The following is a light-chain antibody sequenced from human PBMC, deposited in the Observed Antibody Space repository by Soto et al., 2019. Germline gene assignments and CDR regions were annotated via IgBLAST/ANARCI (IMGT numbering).Light chain of an antibody. CDR2: DAS. CDR1: QSISAW. Sequence: DIQMTQSPSTLSASVGDRVTITCRASQSISAWLAWYQQRPGKAPKLLIYDASSLKSGVPSRFSGRGSGTEFTLTISSLQPDDFATYSCQQYDTYLWTFGQGTKVEI. J-gene: IGKJ1*01. CDR3: QQYDTYLWT. V-gene: IGKV1-5*01.